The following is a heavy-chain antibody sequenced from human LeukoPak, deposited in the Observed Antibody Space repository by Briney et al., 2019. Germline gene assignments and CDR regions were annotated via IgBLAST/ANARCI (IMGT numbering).Heavy chain of an antibody. CDR1: GATFSSYA. Sequence: GSSVKVSCKASGATFSSYAISWVRQAPGQGLEWMGGIIPIFGTANDAQKFQGRVTITTDESTSTAYMELSSLRSEDTAVYYCARSVRPTVVRFRLLINWFDPWGQGTLVTVSS. CDR3: ARSVRPTVVRFRLLINWFDP. D-gene: IGHD3-3*01. CDR2: IIPIFGTA. J-gene: IGHJ5*02. V-gene: IGHV1-69*05.